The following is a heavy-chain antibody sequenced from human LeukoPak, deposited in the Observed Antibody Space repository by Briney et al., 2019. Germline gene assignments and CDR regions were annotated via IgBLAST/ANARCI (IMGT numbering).Heavy chain of an antibody. D-gene: IGHD3-22*01. CDR3: AREKYYYDSSGPHGFDI. J-gene: IGHJ3*02. CDR2: INPDNGGT. CDR1: GYTFTGNY. Sequence: ASVEVSCKASGYTFTGNYLHWVRQAPGQGLEWVGWINPDNGGTNYGQKFRGRVTMTRDTSTTTAYMELSRLRSDDTALYYCAREKYYYDSSGPHGFDIWGQGTMVTVSS. V-gene: IGHV1-2*02.